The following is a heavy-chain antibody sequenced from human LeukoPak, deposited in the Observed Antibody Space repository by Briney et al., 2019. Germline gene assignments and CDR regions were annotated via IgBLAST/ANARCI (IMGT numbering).Heavy chain of an antibody. D-gene: IGHD2-21*01. Sequence: ASETLSLTCAVYGGSFSGYYWSWIRQPPGKGLEWIGEINHSGSTNYNPSLKSRVTISVDTSKNQFSLKLSSVTAADTAVYYCARGVVIAPQTFDYWGQGTLVTVSS. CDR3: ARGVVIAPQTFDY. J-gene: IGHJ4*02. CDR1: GGSFSGYY. V-gene: IGHV4-34*01. CDR2: INHSGST.